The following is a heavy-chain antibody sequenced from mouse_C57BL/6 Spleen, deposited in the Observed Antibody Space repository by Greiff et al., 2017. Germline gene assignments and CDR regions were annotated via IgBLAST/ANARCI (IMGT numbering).Heavy chain of an antibody. Sequence: QVQLKESGPELVKPGASVKISCKASGYAFSSSWMNWVKQRPGKGLEWIGRIYPGDGDTNYNGKFKGKATLTADKSSSTAYMQLSSLTSEDSAVXFCARGDYYGSRGGYFDVWGTGTTVTVSS. CDR3: ARGDYYGSRGGYFDV. V-gene: IGHV1-82*01. CDR1: GYAFSSSW. CDR2: IYPGDGDT. J-gene: IGHJ1*03. D-gene: IGHD1-1*01.